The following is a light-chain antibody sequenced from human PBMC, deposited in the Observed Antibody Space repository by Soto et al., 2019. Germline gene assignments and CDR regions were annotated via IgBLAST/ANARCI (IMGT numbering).Light chain of an antibody. CDR3: QQRSNWGYT. CDR1: QSVTSY. CDR2: DAS. V-gene: IGKV3-11*01. Sequence: EIVLTKSPATLYSPPGERATLSCKASQSVTSYLPWYQQKPGQAPRLLIYDASNRATGIPDRFSGRVSGTDFTLTISSLLPEDFTVYYFQQRSNWGYTFGQGTKLDIK. J-gene: IGKJ2*01.